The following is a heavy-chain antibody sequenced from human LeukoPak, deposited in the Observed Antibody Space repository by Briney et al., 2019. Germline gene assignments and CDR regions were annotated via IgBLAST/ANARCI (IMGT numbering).Heavy chain of an antibody. J-gene: IGHJ4*02. CDR3: AKEPEYSYGSLSDY. Sequence: GGSLRLSCAASGFTFSDYYMSWIRQAPGKGLEWVSYISSSGSTIYYADSVKGRFTISRDNAKNSLYLQMNSLRAEDTAVYYCAKEPEYSYGSLSDYWGQGTLVTVSS. D-gene: IGHD5-18*01. CDR2: ISSSGSTI. CDR1: GFTFSDYY. V-gene: IGHV3-11*01.